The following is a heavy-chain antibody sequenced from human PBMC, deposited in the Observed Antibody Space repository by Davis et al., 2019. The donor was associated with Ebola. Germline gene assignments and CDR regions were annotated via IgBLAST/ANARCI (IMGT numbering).Heavy chain of an antibody. V-gene: IGHV3-7*03. J-gene: IGHJ4*02. CDR3: AGDPGSSAFDY. CDR1: GFIFSCYW. Sequence: PGGSLRLSCAASGFIFSCYWVSWVRQTPERGLELVANIKEDESVKNYLESVKGRFTISRDNAENLVYLQMNSLRDEDTAVYYCAGDPGSSAFDYWGQGTLVTVSS. CDR2: IKEDESVK. D-gene: IGHD1-14*01.